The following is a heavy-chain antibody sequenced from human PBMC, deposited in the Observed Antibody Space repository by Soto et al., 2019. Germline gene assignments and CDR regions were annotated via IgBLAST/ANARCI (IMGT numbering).Heavy chain of an antibody. V-gene: IGHV4-4*02. D-gene: IGHD2-15*01. CDR3: ARRVIVVVVAATPYDAFDI. J-gene: IGHJ3*02. Sequence: PSETLSLTCAVSSGSISSSNWWSWVRQPPGKGLEWIGEIYHSGSTNYNPSLKSRVTISVDKSKNQFSLKLSSVTAADTAVYYCARRVIVVVVAATPYDAFDIWGQGTMVTVSS. CDR2: IYHSGST. CDR1: SGSISSSNW.